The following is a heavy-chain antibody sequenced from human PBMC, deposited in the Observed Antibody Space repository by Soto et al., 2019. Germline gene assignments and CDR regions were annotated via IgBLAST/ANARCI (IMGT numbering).Heavy chain of an antibody. CDR2: ISSNGGST. Sequence: HPGGSLRLSCSASGFTFSSYAMHWVRQAPGKGLEYVSAISSNGGSTYYADSVKGRFTISRDNSKNTLYLQMSSLRAEDTAVYYCVKDGSDYGDFFEWIDYWGQGTLVTVSS. CDR3: VKDGSDYGDFFEWIDY. J-gene: IGHJ4*02. V-gene: IGHV3-64D*06. CDR1: GFTFSSYA. D-gene: IGHD4-17*01.